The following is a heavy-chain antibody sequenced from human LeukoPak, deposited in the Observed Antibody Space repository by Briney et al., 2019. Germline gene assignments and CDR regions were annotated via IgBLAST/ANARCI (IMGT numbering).Heavy chain of an antibody. CDR1: GFLFSSFE. CDR3: ARALGYSSGWYEGWFDP. D-gene: IGHD6-19*01. J-gene: IGHJ5*02. CDR2: ISSSGITI. V-gene: IGHV3-48*03. Sequence: GGSLRLSCAASGFLFSSFEVNWVRQAPGQGLEWVSYISSSGITIYYADSVKGRFTISRDNAKNSLYLQMNSLRAEDTALYYCARALGYSSGWYEGWFDPWGQGTLVTVSS.